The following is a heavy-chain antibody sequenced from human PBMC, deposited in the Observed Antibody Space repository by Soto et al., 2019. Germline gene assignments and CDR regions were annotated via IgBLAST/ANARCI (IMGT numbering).Heavy chain of an antibody. J-gene: IGHJ6*02. CDR1: RDSIGSYF. Sequence: ETRSLTCTVHRDSIGSYFWSCICHPPGKGLEWIGYMYNTGSTVYNPSLKSRVTISVDTSKNQFYLKVNSVTAADTAVYYCARDLWGYCGTDCYPLDVWGQGTTVTVS. D-gene: IGHD2-21*02. V-gene: IGHV4-59*01. CDR2: MYNTGST. CDR3: ARDLWGYCGTDCYPLDV.